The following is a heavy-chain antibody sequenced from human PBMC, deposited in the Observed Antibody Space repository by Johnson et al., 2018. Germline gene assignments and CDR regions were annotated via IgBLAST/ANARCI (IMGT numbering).Heavy chain of an antibody. Sequence: EVQLVESGGGVVQPGGSLRLSCAVSGFTVSSNYMSWVRQAPGKGLECVSVIYSGGTTYYADSVKGRFTISRDNSKNTLYLQMNSLRAEDTAVYYCASALAYCGVDCFSAFDIWGQGTMVTVSS. CDR1: GFTVSSNY. CDR3: ASALAYCGVDCFSAFDI. CDR2: IYSGGTT. V-gene: IGHV3-66*02. D-gene: IGHD2-21*02. J-gene: IGHJ3*02.